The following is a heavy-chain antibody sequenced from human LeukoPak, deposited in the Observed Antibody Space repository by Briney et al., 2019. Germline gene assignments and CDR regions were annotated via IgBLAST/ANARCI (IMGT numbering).Heavy chain of an antibody. Sequence: PGGSLRLSCAESRFRFSKSGMHWVRQAPGKGLEWVAFIRYDGTNKYYVDSVKGRFTISRDNSKNTLYLQMNSLRAEDTAVYYGAEDLYGDYGRGIDYWGQGTLVTVSS. D-gene: IGHD4-17*01. CDR2: IRYDGTNK. CDR1: RFRFSKSG. CDR3: AEDLYGDYGRGIDY. V-gene: IGHV3-30*02. J-gene: IGHJ4*02.